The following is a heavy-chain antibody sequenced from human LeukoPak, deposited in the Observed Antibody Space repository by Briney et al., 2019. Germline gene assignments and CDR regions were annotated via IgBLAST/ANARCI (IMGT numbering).Heavy chain of an antibody. CDR1: GYTLTSYY. V-gene: IGHV1-46*01. D-gene: IGHD4-17*01. J-gene: IGHJ5*02. CDR3: ARALDYGDYRSWFDP. Sequence: ASVKVSCKASGYTLTSYYMHWVRQAPGQGLEWMGIINPSGGSTSYAQKFQGRVTMTRDTSTSTVYMELSSLRSEDTAVYYCARALDYGDYRSWFDPWGQGTLVTVSS. CDR2: INPSGGST.